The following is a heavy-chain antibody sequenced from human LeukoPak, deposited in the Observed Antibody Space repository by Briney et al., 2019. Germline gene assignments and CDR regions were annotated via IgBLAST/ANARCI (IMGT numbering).Heavy chain of an antibody. J-gene: IGHJ4*02. Sequence: GGSLRLSCAASGFTFSTYAMSWVRQAPGKGLEWVSTISGSGGSTYYADSVKGRFTISSDNAKTSLYLQMNSLRAEDMALYYCAKGGTGTAGFDYWGQGTLVTVSS. CDR2: ISGSGGST. CDR1: GFTFSTYA. V-gene: IGHV3-23*01. D-gene: IGHD1-1*01. CDR3: AKGGTGTAGFDY.